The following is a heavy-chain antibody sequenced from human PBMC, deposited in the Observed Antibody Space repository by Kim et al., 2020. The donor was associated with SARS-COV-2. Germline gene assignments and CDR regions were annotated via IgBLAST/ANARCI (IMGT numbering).Heavy chain of an antibody. CDR1: GYTFTGYY. CDR2: INPNSGGT. D-gene: IGHD2-2*02. CDR3: ARVSPLYCSSTSCYKGDAFDI. V-gene: IGHV1-2*02. J-gene: IGHJ3*02. Sequence: ASVKVSCKASGYTFTGYYMHWVRQAPGQGLEWMGWINPNSGGTNYAQKFQGRVTMTRDTSIITAYMELSRLRSDDTAVYYCARVSPLYCSSTSCYKGDAFDIWGQGTMVTVSS.